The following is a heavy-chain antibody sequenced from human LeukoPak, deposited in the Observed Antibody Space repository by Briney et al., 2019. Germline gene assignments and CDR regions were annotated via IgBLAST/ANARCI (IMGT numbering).Heavy chain of an antibody. J-gene: IGHJ4*02. D-gene: IGHD1-1*01. CDR3: AKDRGTGNYFDY. Sequence: GGSLRLSCAASGFTFSSYGMHWVRQAPGKGLEWVAFIRYDGSNKYYADSVKGRFTISRDISKNTLYLQMNSLRAEDTALYYCAKDRGTGNYFDYWGQGTLVTVSS. V-gene: IGHV3-30*02. CDR1: GFTFSSYG. CDR2: IRYDGSNK.